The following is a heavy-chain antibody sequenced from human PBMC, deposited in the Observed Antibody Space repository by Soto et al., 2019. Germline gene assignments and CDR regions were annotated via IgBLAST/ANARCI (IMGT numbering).Heavy chain of an antibody. V-gene: IGHV4-39*01. D-gene: IGHD6-13*01. CDR1: GGSISSTSHH. CDR2: IYYSGTT. J-gene: IGHJ4*02. CDR3: TREDRSPPEY. Sequence: SETLSLTCTVSGGSISSTSHHWAWIRQPPGKGLEWIGSIYYSGTTYYNPSLKSRLTIFVDTSKNQFSLKLSSVTAADTAVYLCTREDRSPPEYWRQGTPVPVSS.